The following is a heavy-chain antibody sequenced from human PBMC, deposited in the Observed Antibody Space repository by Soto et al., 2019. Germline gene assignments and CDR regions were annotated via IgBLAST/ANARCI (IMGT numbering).Heavy chain of an antibody. CDR3: AKGPTVFGAVISFDYYYGMYV. CDR2: IRGSGAGT. CDR1: GFTFSSSA. V-gene: IGHV3-23*01. D-gene: IGHD3-3*01. Sequence: GGSLRLSCTASGFTFSSSAMSWVRQAPGRGLEWVSGIRGSGAGTYYADSVKGRFTISRDNSKNTLYLQMSGLRAEDAAVYYCAKGPTVFGAVISFDYYYGMYVWGQGTPVTVSS. J-gene: IGHJ6*02.